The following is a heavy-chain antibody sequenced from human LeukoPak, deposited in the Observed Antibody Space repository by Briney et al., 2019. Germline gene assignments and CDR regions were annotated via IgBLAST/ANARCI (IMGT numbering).Heavy chain of an antibody. CDR1: GFTFSSYG. CDR3: AKDRYSYAFEYSDS. D-gene: IGHD5-18*01. Sequence: GGSLRLSCAASGFTFSSYGMHWVRQAPGKGLDWVAVISNDGSKRYYADSVKGRFTISRDNSKNTLSLQVSSLRTEDTAVYYCAKDRYSYAFEYSDSWGQGTLVTVSS. CDR2: ISNDGSKR. J-gene: IGHJ4*02. V-gene: IGHV3-30*18.